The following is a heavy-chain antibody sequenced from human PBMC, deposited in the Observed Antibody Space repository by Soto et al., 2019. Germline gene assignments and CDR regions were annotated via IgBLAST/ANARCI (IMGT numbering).Heavy chain of an antibody. V-gene: IGHV5-51*01. CDR1: GHLFNNHW. Sequence: GESLKISCKGPGHLFNNHWIGWVRQTPGKGLEWMGLIFTRDSETKTSPSFQGHVSFSVDNSINTVYLQWTSLKATDTGIYFCARGYFDSGHGYDLWGQGTLVTVSS. D-gene: IGHD3-10*01. J-gene: IGHJ5*02. CDR3: ARGYFDSGHGYDL. CDR2: IFTRDSET.